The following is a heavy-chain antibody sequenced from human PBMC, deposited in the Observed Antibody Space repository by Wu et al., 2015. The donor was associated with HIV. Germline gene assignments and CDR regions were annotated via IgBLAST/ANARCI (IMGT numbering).Heavy chain of an antibody. V-gene: IGHV1-69*05. CDR2: IISIFGTA. Sequence: QVQLVQSGAEVKKPGSSVKVSCKASGGTFRRYAISWVRQAPGQGLEWMGGIISIFGTANYAQKFQGRVTITTDESTNTAYMELSSLRSEDTAVYYCARAAEMAQALGAFDIVGPRDNGHRLF. CDR1: GGTFRRYA. D-gene: IGHD5-24*01. J-gene: IGHJ3*02. CDR3: ARAAEMAQALGAFDI.